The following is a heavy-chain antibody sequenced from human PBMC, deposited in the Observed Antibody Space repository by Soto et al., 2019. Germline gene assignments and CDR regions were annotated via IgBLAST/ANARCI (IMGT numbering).Heavy chain of an antibody. Sequence: PSETLSLTCTVSGGSISSYYWSWIRQPPGKGLEWIGYIYYSGSTNYNPSLKSRVTISVDTSKNQFSLKLSSVTAADTAVYYCARDRNYYDSSGPDALDIWGQGTMVTVSS. CDR2: IYYSGST. CDR1: GGSISSYY. V-gene: IGHV4-59*01. D-gene: IGHD3-22*01. CDR3: ARDRNYYDSSGPDALDI. J-gene: IGHJ3*02.